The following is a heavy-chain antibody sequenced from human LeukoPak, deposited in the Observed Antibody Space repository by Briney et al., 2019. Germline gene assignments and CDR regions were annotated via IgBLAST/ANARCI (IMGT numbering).Heavy chain of an antibody. Sequence: PGGSLRLSCAASGFTFDDYAMHWVRQAPGKGLEWVSLISGDGGSTYYADSVKGRFTISRDNSKNTLYLQMNSLRAEDTAVYYCAGTMIVVEAFDYWGQGSLVTVSS. CDR3: AGTMIVVEAFDY. CDR1: GFTFDDYA. V-gene: IGHV3-43*02. CDR2: ISGDGGST. J-gene: IGHJ4*02. D-gene: IGHD3-22*01.